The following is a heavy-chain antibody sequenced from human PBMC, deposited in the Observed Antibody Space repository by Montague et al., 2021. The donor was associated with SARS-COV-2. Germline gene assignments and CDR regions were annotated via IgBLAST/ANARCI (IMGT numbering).Heavy chain of an antibody. V-gene: IGHV3-53*01. J-gene: IGHJ4*02. Sequence: SLRLSCAASGFTVSSNYMSWVRQAPGKGLEWVSLIYISGRTSYADSVKGRFTMSRDNSKNTLYLQMNSLRAEDTAVYYCARDFGESRDHWGQGTLVTVSS. CDR1: GFTVSSNY. CDR2: IYISGRT. D-gene: IGHD3-10*01. CDR3: ARDFGESRDH.